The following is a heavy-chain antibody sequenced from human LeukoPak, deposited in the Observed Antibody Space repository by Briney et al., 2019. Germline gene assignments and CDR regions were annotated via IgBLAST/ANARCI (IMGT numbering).Heavy chain of an antibody. J-gene: IGHJ4*02. Sequence: GGSLRLSCAASGFTFSSYGMSWVRQAPGKGLEWVSAVSGSGGSTYYADSVKGRFTISRDNSKNTLYLQMNSLRAEDTAVYYCAKDRNDILTGYWADYWGQGTLVTVSS. CDR3: AKDRNDILTGYWADY. CDR2: VSGSGGST. V-gene: IGHV3-23*01. D-gene: IGHD3-9*01. CDR1: GFTFSSYG.